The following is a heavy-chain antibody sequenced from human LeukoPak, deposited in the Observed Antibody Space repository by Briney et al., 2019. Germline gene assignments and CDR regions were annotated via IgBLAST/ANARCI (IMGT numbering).Heavy chain of an antibody. CDR1: GFTFSSYG. D-gene: IGHD3-10*01. CDR2: ISYDGSNK. CDR3: AKDRVPVWFGEFDY. Sequence: GGSLRLSCAASGFTFSSYGMHWVRQAPGEGLEWVAVISYDGSNKYYADSVKGRFTISRDNSKNTLYLQMNSLRAEDTAVYYYAKDRVPVWFGEFDYWGQVTLVTVSS. J-gene: IGHJ4*02. V-gene: IGHV3-30*18.